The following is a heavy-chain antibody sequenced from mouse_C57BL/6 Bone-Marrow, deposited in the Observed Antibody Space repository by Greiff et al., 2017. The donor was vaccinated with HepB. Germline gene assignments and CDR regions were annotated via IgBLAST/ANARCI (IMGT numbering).Heavy chain of an antibody. CDR3: AADYDVGAMDY. D-gene: IGHD2-4*01. V-gene: IGHV1-26*01. J-gene: IGHJ4*01. Sequence: EVQLQQSGPELVKPGASVKISCKASGYTFTDYYMNWVKQSHGKSLEWIGDINPNNGGTSYNQKFKGKATLTVDKSSSPAYMELRSLTSEDSAVYYCAADYDVGAMDYWGQGTSVTVSS. CDR1: GYTFTDYY. CDR2: INPNNGGT.